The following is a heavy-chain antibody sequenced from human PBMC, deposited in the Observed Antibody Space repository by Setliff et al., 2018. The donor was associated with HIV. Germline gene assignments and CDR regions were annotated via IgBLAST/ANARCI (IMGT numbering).Heavy chain of an antibody. CDR2: LRTGNGDT. D-gene: IGHD3-10*01. CDR3: ARGKGVGGVVITGGLDV. CDR1: GYTFTTYS. V-gene: IGHV1-3*04. J-gene: IGHJ6*04. Sequence: ASVKVSCKVSGYTFTTYSTHWVRQAPGQRPEWMGWLRTGNGDTSYSESLQGRVTFTSDTSANTAYMELSSLTSEDTAVYYCARGKGVGGVVITGGLDVWGKGTTVTVSS.